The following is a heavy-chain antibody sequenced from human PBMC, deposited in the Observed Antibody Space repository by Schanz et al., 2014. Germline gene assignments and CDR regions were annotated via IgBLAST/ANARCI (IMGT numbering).Heavy chain of an antibody. CDR3: AREPLSGYNWFDP. CDR2: IYTSGST. V-gene: IGHV4-61*02. Sequence: QVQLQESGPGLVKPSQTLSLTCIVSGGSISSGTYYWSWLRQPAGKGLEWIGRIYTSGSTNYNPSLKSRVTISLDPPKTQFSLKLTSVTAADTAVYYCAREPLSGYNWFDPWGQGSLVTVSS. CDR1: GGSISSGTYY. D-gene: IGHD6-25*01. J-gene: IGHJ5*02.